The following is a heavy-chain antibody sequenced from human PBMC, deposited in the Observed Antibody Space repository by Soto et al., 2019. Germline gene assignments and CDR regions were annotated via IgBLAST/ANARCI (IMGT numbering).Heavy chain of an antibody. Sequence: SETLSLTCTVSGGSISSGGYYWSWIRQHPGKGLEWIGYIYYSGSTYYNPSLKSRVTISVDTSKNQFSLKLSSVTAADTAVYYCARDLEGYYGSGSFDPWGQGALVTVSS. CDR1: GGSISSGGYY. CDR2: IYYSGST. V-gene: IGHV4-31*03. CDR3: ARDLEGYYGSGSFDP. J-gene: IGHJ5*02. D-gene: IGHD3-10*01.